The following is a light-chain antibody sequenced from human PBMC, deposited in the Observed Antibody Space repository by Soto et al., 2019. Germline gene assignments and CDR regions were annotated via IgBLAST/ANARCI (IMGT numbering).Light chain of an antibody. CDR1: SSNIGSNY. V-gene: IGLV1-47*02. Sequence: SVLTHPPSASGTPGQRVTISCSGSSSNIGSNYVYWYQQLPGTAPKLLIYSNNQRPSGVPDRFSGSKSGTSASLAISGLRSEDEADYYCAAWDDSLSGPRYVFGTGTKVTVL. CDR2: SNN. J-gene: IGLJ1*01. CDR3: AAWDDSLSGPRYV.